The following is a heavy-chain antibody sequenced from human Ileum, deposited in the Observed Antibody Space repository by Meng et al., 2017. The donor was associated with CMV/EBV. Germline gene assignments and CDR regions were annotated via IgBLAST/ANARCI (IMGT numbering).Heavy chain of an antibody. CDR2: ISGHNGNT. J-gene: IGHJ4*02. CDR1: GYTSTSYG. D-gene: IGHD3-22*01. V-gene: IGHV1-18*01. CDR3: ARENSGSFGY. Sequence: VACKASGYTSTSYGLSWVRQAPGQGLEWMGWISGHNGNTNYAQKLQGRVTVTTDTSTNTTYMELRSLRSDDTAVYYCARENSGSFGYWGQGTLVTVSS.